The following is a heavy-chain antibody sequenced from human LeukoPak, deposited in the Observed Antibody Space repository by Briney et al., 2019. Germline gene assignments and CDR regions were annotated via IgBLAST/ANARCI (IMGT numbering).Heavy chain of an antibody. CDR2: ISGSSTAI. J-gene: IGHJ4*02. V-gene: IGHV3-48*01. CDR1: GFTFTTYD. D-gene: IGHD3-10*01. Sequence: GGSLRLSCAASGFTFTTYDMNWVRQAPGRELEWVSYISGSSTAIYYADSVKGRFTISRDNAKNSLYLQMNSLRAEDTAVYYCARDSSSYYGSGSAYWGQGALVTVSS. CDR3: ARDSSSYYGSGSAY.